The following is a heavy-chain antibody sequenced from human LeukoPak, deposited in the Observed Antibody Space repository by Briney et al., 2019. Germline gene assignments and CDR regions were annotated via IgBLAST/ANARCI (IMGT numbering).Heavy chain of an antibody. J-gene: IGHJ2*01. Sequence: GGSLRLSCAASGFTVSSNYMSWVRQPPGEGLEWVSVIYSGGSTYYADSVKGRFTISRDNSKNTLYLQMNSLRAEDTAVYYCARETAYCGGDCQWYFDLWGRGTLVTVSS. V-gene: IGHV3-66*01. CDR1: GFTVSSNY. CDR3: ARETAYCGGDCQWYFDL. CDR2: IYSGGST. D-gene: IGHD2-21*02.